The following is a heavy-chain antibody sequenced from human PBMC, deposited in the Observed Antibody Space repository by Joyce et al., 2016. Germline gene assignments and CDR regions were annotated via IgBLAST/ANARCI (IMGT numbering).Heavy chain of an antibody. CDR2: ISYDGDNI. D-gene: IGHD2-15*01. V-gene: IGHV3-30*18. Sequence: QVQLAESGGGVVQPGKSLRLSCEASGFNFKSYGMHWVRQAPGKGLGWLALISYDGDNIYYADSVKGRFTISRDNSKNTLYLQMNSLRAEDTAVYYCAKIESGYWGQGTLVTVSS. CDR1: GFNFKSYG. J-gene: IGHJ4*02. CDR3: AKIESGY.